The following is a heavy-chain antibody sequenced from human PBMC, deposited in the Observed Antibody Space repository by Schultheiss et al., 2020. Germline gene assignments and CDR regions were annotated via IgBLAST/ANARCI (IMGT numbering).Heavy chain of an antibody. Sequence: SETLSLTCTVSGGSISSGDYYWSWIRQPPGKGLEWIGYIYYSGSTNYNPSLKSRVTISVDTSKNQFSLKLSSVTAADTAVYYCARDTYYYDSSGYYYYYMDVWGKGTTVTVSS. CDR1: GGSISSGDYY. V-gene: IGHV4-61*08. CDR2: IYYSGST. D-gene: IGHD3-22*01. J-gene: IGHJ6*03. CDR3: ARDTYYYDSSGYYYYYMDV.